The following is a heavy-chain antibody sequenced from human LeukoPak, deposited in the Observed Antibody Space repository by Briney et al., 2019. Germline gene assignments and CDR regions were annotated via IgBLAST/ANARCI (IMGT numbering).Heavy chain of an antibody. V-gene: IGHV1-46*01. CDR2: INPSGGSR. Sequence: GASVKVSCKASGYTFTTYYIHWVRQAPGQGLEWMGLINPSGGSRNYAQKFQDRVTMTRDTSTTTDYMELSSLRSEDTAVYYCARDNSVGDIAWWFDPWGQGTLVTVSS. J-gene: IGHJ5*02. D-gene: IGHD3-16*02. CDR3: ARDNSVGDIAWWFDP. CDR1: GYTFTTYY.